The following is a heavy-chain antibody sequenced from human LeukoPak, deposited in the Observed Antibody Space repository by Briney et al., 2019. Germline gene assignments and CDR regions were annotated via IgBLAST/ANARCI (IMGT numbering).Heavy chain of an antibody. CDR1: GDTFSNYA. V-gene: IGHV1-69*05. J-gene: IGHJ4*02. D-gene: IGHD3-22*01. Sequence: ASVKVSCKASGDTFSNYAISWVRQAPGQGLEWMGGIIPIYGPPNYAQKFQGRVTITTDESTSTAYMELSSLRSEDTAVYYCARGEGITMIVKTFYLRDWGQGTLVTVSS. CDR3: ARGEGITMIVKTFYLRD. CDR2: IIPIYGPP.